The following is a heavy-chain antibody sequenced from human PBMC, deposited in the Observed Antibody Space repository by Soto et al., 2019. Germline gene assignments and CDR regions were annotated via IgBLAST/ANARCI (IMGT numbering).Heavy chain of an antibody. V-gene: IGHV3-30*18. J-gene: IGHJ6*03. CDR3: AKTPPSPDYYYYYYMDV. Sequence: GGSLRLSCAASGFTFSSYGMHWVRQAPGKGLEWVAVISYDGSNKYYEDSVKGRFTISRDNSKNTLYLQMNSLRAEDTAVYYCAKTPPSPDYYYYYYMDVWGKGTTVTVSS. CDR2: ISYDGSNK. CDR1: GFTFSSYG.